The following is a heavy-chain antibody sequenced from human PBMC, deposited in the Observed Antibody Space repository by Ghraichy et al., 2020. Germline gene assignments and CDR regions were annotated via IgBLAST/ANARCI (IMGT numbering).Heavy chain of an antibody. Sequence: SETLSLTCAVYGGSFSGYYWSWIRQPPGKGLEWIGEINHSGSTNYNPSLKSRVTISVDTSKNQFSLKLSSVTAADTAVYYCARSEQGEGFYYYYGMDVWGQGTTVTVSS. CDR2: INHSGST. J-gene: IGHJ6*02. CDR3: ARSEQGEGFYYYYGMDV. CDR1: GGSFSGYY. V-gene: IGHV4-34*01. D-gene: IGHD1-26*01.